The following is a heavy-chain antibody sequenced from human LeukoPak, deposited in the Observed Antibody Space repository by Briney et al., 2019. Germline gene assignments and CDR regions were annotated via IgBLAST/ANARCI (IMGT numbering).Heavy chain of an antibody. J-gene: IGHJ3*02. D-gene: IGHD2-2*01. Sequence: ASVKVSCKASGYTLTGYYMHWVRQAPGQGLEWMGWINPNSGGTNYAQKFQGWVTLTRDTSISTAYMELSRLRSDDTAVYCCARRSTSWTGGVDAFDIWGQGTMVTVSS. CDR3: ARRSTSWTGGVDAFDI. CDR2: INPNSGGT. CDR1: GYTLTGYY. V-gene: IGHV1-2*04.